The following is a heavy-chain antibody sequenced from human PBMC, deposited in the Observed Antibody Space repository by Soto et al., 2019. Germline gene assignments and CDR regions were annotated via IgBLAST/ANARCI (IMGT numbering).Heavy chain of an antibody. Sequence: PSETLSLTCAVSGGSISSSNWWSWVRQPPGKGLEWIGEIYHSGSTNYNPSLKSRVTISVDKSKNQFSLKLSSVTAADTAVYYCARDPRVYCSGGSCDQSQNWFDPWGQGTLVTVSS. CDR1: GGSISSSNW. V-gene: IGHV4-4*02. CDR3: ARDPRVYCSGGSCDQSQNWFDP. D-gene: IGHD2-15*01. J-gene: IGHJ5*02. CDR2: IYHSGST.